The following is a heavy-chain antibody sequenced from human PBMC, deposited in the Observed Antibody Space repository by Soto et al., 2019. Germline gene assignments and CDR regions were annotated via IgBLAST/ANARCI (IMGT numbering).Heavy chain of an antibody. J-gene: IGHJ4*02. V-gene: IGHV1-69*01. CDR3: ARDRDDYGSGNYNNRIDF. D-gene: IGHD3-10*01. Sequence: QVQLVQSGAEVKKPGSSVKVSCKASGCIFSTYAISWLRQAPGQGLEWMGGIIPLFGTPNYAQRFQGRVTITADESTSTAYMELIRQRSEDTAVYYCARDRDDYGSGNYNNRIDFWGQGTLVTVSS. CDR2: IIPLFGTP. CDR1: GCIFSTYA.